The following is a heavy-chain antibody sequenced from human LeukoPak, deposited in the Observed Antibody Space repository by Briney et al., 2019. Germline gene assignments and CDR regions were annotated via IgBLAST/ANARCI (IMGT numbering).Heavy chain of an antibody. Sequence: GGSLRLSCAASGFTFSSFALSWVRQAPGKGLEWVSGVSYTRVATYYADSVKGRFTISRDDSQNILYLQMNGLRAEDTAVYFCAKAFREFGSSSSYSSFDTWGQGTMVTVSS. V-gene: IGHV3-23*01. CDR3: AKAFREFGSSSSYSSFDT. D-gene: IGHD5-18*01. CDR2: VSYTRVAT. CDR1: GFTFSSFA. J-gene: IGHJ3*02.